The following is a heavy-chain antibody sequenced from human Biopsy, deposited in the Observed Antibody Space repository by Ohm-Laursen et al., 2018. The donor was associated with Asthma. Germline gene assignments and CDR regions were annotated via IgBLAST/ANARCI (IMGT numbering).Heavy chain of an antibody. V-gene: IGHV3-30*03. CDR2: ISYDGSNK. CDR1: RFNFRSYG. J-gene: IGHJ4*02. Sequence: SLRLSCAASRFNFRSYGMHWVRQAPGKGLEWLAIISYDGSNKVYADSVRGRFTIARDNSKNTLYLQMNSLRVDDTGVYYCARDSSGSHFDYWGQGTLVTVSS. D-gene: IGHD6-19*01. CDR3: ARDSSGSHFDY.